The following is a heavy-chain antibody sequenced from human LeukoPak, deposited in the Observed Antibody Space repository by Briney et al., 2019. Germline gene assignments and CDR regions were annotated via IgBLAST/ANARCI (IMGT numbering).Heavy chain of an antibody. CDR1: GYTFTRHG. D-gene: IGHD3-10*01. Sequence: VASVKVSCKASGYTFTRHGITWVRQAPGQGLEWMGWISTYSSHTTYAQKFQGRVTMTTDTSTTTAYMELRSLRSDDTAAYYCARDEGRVSGSFNPWGQGTLVTVSS. V-gene: IGHV1-18*01. J-gene: IGHJ5*02. CDR2: ISTYSSHT. CDR3: ARDEGRVSGSFNP.